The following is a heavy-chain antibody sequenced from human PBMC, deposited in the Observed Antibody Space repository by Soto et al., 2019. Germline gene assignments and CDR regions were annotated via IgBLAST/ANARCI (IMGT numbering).Heavy chain of an antibody. J-gene: IGHJ5*02. D-gene: IGHD3-10*01. V-gene: IGHV1-8*01. CDR3: ARGALWFGEFPNLNWFDP. CDR1: GYTFTSYD. CDR2: INANSGNT. Sequence: ASVKVSCKASGYTFTSYDINWVRQATGQGLEWMGWINANSGNTDYAQKFQGRVTMTRNTSTSTAYTELRSLRSDDTAVYYCARGALWFGEFPNLNWFDPWGQGTLVTVSS.